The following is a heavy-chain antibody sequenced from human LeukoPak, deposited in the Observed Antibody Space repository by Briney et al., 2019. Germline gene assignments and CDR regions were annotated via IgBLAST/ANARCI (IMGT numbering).Heavy chain of an antibody. CDR3: ARDPSLGIAVAEDY. V-gene: IGHV1-8*01. J-gene: IGHJ4*02. Sequence: GASVKVSCKASGYTFTSYDINWVRQATGQGLEWMGWMNPNSGNTGYAQKFQGRVTMTRNTSISTAYMELSSLRSEDTAVYYCARDPSLGIAVAEDYWGQGTLVTVSS. CDR1: GYTFTSYD. CDR2: MNPNSGNT. D-gene: IGHD6-19*01.